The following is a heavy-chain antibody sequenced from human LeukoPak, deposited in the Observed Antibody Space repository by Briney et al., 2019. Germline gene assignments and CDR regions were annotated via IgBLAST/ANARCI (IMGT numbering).Heavy chain of an antibody. V-gene: IGHV3-48*04. Sequence: GGSLRLSCEASGFTFTDYNMNWVRQAPGKGLEWVAYISSSSTTIYYADSVKGRFTISRDNAKNSLYLQMNSLRAEDTAVYYCAGLLRDWGQGTLVTVSS. CDR2: ISSSSTTI. CDR1: GFTFTDYN. D-gene: IGHD2-15*01. J-gene: IGHJ4*02. CDR3: AGLLRD.